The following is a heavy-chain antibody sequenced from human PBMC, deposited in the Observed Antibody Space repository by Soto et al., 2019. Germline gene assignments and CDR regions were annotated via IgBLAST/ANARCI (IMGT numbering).Heavy chain of an antibody. CDR1: GGSVTSGRDY. V-gene: IGHV4-39*01. J-gene: IGHJ5*02. CDR2: IYYSGST. D-gene: IGHD2-2*01. CDR3: ARQEYQLVNNCQS. Sequence: QVQLQESGPGLVKPSETLSLTCSVSGGSVTSGRDYWGWIRQTPGKGLAWIGSIYYSGSTYVNPSRESRVILSVDTSKNRFSLRLTSVSAADSAVYYCARQEYQLVNNCQSWGLGILVTVSS.